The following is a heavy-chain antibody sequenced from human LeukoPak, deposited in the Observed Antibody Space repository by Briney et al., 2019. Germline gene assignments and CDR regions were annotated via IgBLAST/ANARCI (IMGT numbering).Heavy chain of an antibody. D-gene: IGHD2-15*01. CDR3: ATKDIVVVVGGMDV. CDR2: IIPILGIA. J-gene: IGHJ6*02. Sequence: ASVKVSCKASGGTFSSYAISWVRQAPGQGLEWMGRIIPILGIANCAQKFQGRVTITADKSTSTAYMELSSLRSEDTAVYYCATKDIVVVVGGMDVWGQGTTVTVSS. V-gene: IGHV1-69*04. CDR1: GGTFSSYA.